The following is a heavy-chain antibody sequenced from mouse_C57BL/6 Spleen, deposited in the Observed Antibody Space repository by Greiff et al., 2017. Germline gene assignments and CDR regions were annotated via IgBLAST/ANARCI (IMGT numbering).Heavy chain of an antibody. CDR3: ALDYYGSSYDY. CDR2: IHPNSGRT. J-gene: IGHJ2*01. D-gene: IGHD1-1*01. Sequence: QVQLQQPGAELVKPGASVKLSCKASGYTFTSYWMHWVKQRPGQGLEWIGMIHPNSGRTNYNEKFKSKATLTVDKSSSTAYMQLSSLTSEDSAVYYCALDYYGSSYDYWGQGTTLTVSS. CDR1: GYTFTSYW. V-gene: IGHV1-64*01.